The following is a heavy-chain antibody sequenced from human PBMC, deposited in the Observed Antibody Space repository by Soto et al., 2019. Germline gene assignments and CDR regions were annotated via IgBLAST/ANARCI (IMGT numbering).Heavy chain of an antibody. CDR2: IIPILGIA. D-gene: IGHD3-10*01. CDR3: ATKPANYYGSRSYYFDY. V-gene: IGHV1-69*02. CDR1: GGTFSSYT. Sequence: QVQLVQSGAEVKKPGTSVKVSCKASGGTFSSYTISWVRQAPGQGLEWMGRIIPILGIANYAQKFQGRVTITADKSTRTAYMELSSLRSEDTAVYYCATKPANYYGSRSYYFDYWGQGTLVTVSS. J-gene: IGHJ4*02.